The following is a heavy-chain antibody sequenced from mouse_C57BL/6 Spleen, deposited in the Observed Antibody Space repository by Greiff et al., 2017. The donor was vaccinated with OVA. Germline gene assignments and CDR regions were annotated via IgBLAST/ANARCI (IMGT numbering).Heavy chain of an antibody. CDR3: ARVGSTMVTRYAMDY. J-gene: IGHJ4*01. D-gene: IGHD2-2*01. Sequence: VQLRQSGPELVKPGASVKISCKASGYSFTGYYMNWVKQSPEKSLEWIGEINPSTGGTTYNQKFKAKATLTVDKSSSTAYMQLKSLTSEDSAVYYCARVGSTMVTRYAMDYWGQGTSVTVSS. V-gene: IGHV1-42*01. CDR2: INPSTGGT. CDR1: GYSFTGYY.